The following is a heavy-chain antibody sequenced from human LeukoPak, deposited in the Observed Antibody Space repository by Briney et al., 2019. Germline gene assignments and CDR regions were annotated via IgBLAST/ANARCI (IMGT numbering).Heavy chain of an antibody. CDR1: GFIFDNFA. CDR3: AKQAPPGGVYDI. CDR2: MSWNGGLI. V-gene: IGHV3-9*01. Sequence: GRSLRLSCAASGFIFDNFAMDWVRLAPGKGLEWVAGMSWNGGLIDYADSVKGRFTISRDNAKHYVYLQMNSLRVEDTAFYYCAKQAPPGGVYDIWGQGTMVNVS. J-gene: IGHJ3*02. D-gene: IGHD2-8*01.